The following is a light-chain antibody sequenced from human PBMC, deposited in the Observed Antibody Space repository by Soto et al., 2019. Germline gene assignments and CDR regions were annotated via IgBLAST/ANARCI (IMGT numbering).Light chain of an antibody. V-gene: IGKV3-15*01. CDR3: QQYINWPRT. CDR2: GGS. Sequence: EIVMTQSPATLSVSPGERATLSCRASQSVSSNLAWYQQKPGQGPQLLIYGGSSRATGVPARFSGRGSGTEFTLTISSLQSEDFAVYYCQQYINWPRTFGQGTKVEIK. J-gene: IGKJ1*01. CDR1: QSVSSN.